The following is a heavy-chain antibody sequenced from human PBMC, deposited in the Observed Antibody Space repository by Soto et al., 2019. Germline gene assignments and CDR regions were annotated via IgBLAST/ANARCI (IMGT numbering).Heavy chain of an antibody. V-gene: IGHV4-61*01. CDR2: IYYSGST. D-gene: IGHD3-22*01. J-gene: IGHJ4*02. CDR1: GGSVSSGSYY. CDR3: ARDVPYYDSSGYSYQFDY. Sequence: SETLSLTCTVSGGSVSSGSYYWSWIRQPPGKGLEWIGYIYYSGSTNYNPSLKSRVTISVDTSKNQFSLKLSSVTAADTAVYYCARDVPYYDSSGYSYQFDYWGQGTLVTVSS.